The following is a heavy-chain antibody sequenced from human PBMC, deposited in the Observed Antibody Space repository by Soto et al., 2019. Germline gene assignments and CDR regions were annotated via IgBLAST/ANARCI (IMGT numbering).Heavy chain of an antibody. J-gene: IGHJ2*01. CDR2: IYWDDDK. D-gene: IGHD2-21*02. V-gene: IGHV2-5*02. CDR1: GFSLTTSGVA. Sequence: QITLKESGPTLVKPTQTLTLTCTFSGFSLTTSGVAVAWIRQPPGKAPEWLALIYWDDDKRYSPSLKTRLSITKDTAKNPVVLTMANMDLEDTATYYCAPSDCSGIDCYSRWFFGLWGRGTLVTVSS. CDR3: APSDCSGIDCYSRWFFGL.